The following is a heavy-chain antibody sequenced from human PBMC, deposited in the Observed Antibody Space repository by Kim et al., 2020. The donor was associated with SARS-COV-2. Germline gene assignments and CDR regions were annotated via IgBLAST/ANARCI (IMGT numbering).Heavy chain of an antibody. CDR3: ARGLGQRYYDSSGYYHD. D-gene: IGHD3-22*01. CDR1: GGSFSGYY. J-gene: IGHJ4*02. Sequence: SETLSLTFAVYGGSFSGYYWSWIRQPPGKGLEWIGEINHSGSTNYNPSLKSRVTISVDTSKNQFSLKLSSVTAADTAVYYCARGLGQRYYDSSGYYHDWGQGTLVTVSS. CDR2: INHSGST. V-gene: IGHV4-34*01.